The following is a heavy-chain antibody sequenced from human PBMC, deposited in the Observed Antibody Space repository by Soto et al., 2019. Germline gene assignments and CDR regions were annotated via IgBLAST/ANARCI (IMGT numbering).Heavy chain of an antibody. D-gene: IGHD6-13*01. CDR1: GYTFTSYG. J-gene: IGHJ5*02. CDR3: ASDLLVAYSSSCGPYNWFDP. Sequence: QVQLVQSGAEVKKPGASVKVSCKASGYTFTSYGISWVRQAPGQGFEWMGWISAYNGNTNYPQKLQGRVTMTPNTSTSTAYMERRSLRSYDSAVYYCASDLLVAYSSSCGPYNWFDPWGQGTLVTVSS. CDR2: ISAYNGNT. V-gene: IGHV1-18*01.